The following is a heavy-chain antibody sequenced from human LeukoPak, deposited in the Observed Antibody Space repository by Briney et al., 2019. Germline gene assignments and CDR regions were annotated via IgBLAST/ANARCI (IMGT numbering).Heavy chain of an antibody. J-gene: IGHJ6*02. V-gene: IGHV3-48*03. CDR2: ISSSGSTI. CDR1: GFTFSSYE. CDR3: ARNAKVYYDILTGFYYYYGMDV. D-gene: IGHD3-9*01. Sequence: GGSLRLSCAASGFTFSSYEMNWVRQAPGKGLEWVSYISSSGSTIYYADSVKGRFTISRDNAKNSLYLQMNSLRAEDTAVYYCARNAKVYYDILTGFYYYYGMDVWGQGTTVTVS.